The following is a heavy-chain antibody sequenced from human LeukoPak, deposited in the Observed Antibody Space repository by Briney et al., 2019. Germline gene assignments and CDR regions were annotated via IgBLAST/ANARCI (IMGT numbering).Heavy chain of an antibody. CDR3: ARGNYDFWSGYYTGGGKYYFDY. CDR2: IYYSGST. D-gene: IGHD3-3*01. Sequence: SETLSLTCTVSGGSISSYYWSWIRQPPGKGLEWIGHIYYSGSTNYNPSLKSRVTISVDTSKNQFSLKLSSVTAADTAVYYCARGNYDFWSGYYTGGGKYYFDYWGQGTLVTVSS. V-gene: IGHV4-59*08. J-gene: IGHJ4*02. CDR1: GGSISSYY.